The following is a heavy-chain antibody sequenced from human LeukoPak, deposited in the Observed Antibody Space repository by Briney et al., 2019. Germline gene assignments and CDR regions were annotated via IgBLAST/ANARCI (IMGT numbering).Heavy chain of an antibody. CDR1: GFMFSSYG. CDR2: ISNDGSKT. D-gene: IGHD3-10*02. CDR3: AELGITMIGGV. V-gene: IGHV3-30*18. J-gene: IGHJ6*04. Sequence: PGGSLRLSCAASGFMFSSYGMHWVRQAPGKGLEWVVVISNDGSKTYSADSVKGRFTISRDNAKNSLYLQMNSLRAEDTAVYYCAELGITMIGGVWGKGTTVTISS.